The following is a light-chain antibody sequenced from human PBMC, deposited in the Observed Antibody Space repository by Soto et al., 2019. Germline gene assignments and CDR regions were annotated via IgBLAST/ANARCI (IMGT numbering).Light chain of an antibody. CDR3: VAWDDSLNGYVV. CDR2: SNN. Sequence: QSVLTQPPSASGTPGQRVTISCSGSNSNIGSNTVNWYQQLPGTAPKLVIYSNNQRPSGVPDRFSGSKSGTSASLAISGLQSEDEADYYCVAWDDSLNGYVVFGGGTKVTVL. CDR1: NSNIGSNT. V-gene: IGLV1-44*01. J-gene: IGLJ2*01.